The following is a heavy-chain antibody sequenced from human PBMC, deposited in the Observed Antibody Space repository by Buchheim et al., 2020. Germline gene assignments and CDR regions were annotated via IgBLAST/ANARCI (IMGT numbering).Heavy chain of an antibody. V-gene: IGHV1-3*01. D-gene: IGHD3/OR15-3a*01. Sequence: QVQLVQSGAEVKKPGASVKVSCKASGYTFTNYAVHWVRQAPGQRLEWMAWIIGGSGDTRYSQNFEGRVTLTRDTSASTAYMELSSLTSEGTAVYYCAKDLGHYYFDYWGQGTL. CDR3: AKDLGHYYFDY. CDR2: IIGGSGDT. J-gene: IGHJ4*02. CDR1: GYTFTNYA.